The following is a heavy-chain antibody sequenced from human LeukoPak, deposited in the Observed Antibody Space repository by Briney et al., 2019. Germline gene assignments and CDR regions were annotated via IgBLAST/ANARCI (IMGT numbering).Heavy chain of an antibody. Sequence: SETLSLTCSVSGDSISTSSYYWGWIRQPPGKGLEWIGTIYYSGSTYYNPSLTSRVTISVDTSKNQFSLKLSSVTAADTAVYYCARDTLWFDPWGQGTLVTVSS. V-gene: IGHV4-39*07. CDR1: GDSISTSSYY. J-gene: IGHJ5*02. D-gene: IGHD2-15*01. CDR3: ARDTLWFDP. CDR2: IYYSGST.